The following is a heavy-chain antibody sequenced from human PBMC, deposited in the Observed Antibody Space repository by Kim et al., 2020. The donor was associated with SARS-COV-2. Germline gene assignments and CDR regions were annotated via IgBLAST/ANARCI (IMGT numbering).Heavy chain of an antibody. J-gene: IGHJ3*02. D-gene: IGHD4-17*01. V-gene: IGHV3-53*01. Sequence: STYYADSVKGRFTISRDNSKNTLYLQMNSLRAEDTAVYYCAYGRHDAFDIWGQGTMVTVSS. CDR2: ST. CDR3: AYGRHDAFDI.